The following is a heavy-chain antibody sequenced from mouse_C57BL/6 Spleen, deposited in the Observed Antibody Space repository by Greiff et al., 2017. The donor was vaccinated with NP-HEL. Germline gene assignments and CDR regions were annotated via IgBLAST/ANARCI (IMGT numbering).Heavy chain of an antibody. J-gene: IGHJ2*01. V-gene: IGHV1-42*01. D-gene: IGHD3-1*01. CDR3: ARNRGTYYFDY. CDR2: INPSTGGT. CDR1: GYSFTGYY. Sequence: EVQLQESGPELVKPGASVKISCKASGYSFTGYYMNWVKQSPEKSLEWIGEINPSTGGTTYNQKFKAKATLTVDKSSSTAYMQLKSLTSEDSAVYYCARNRGTYYFDYWGQGTTLTVSS.